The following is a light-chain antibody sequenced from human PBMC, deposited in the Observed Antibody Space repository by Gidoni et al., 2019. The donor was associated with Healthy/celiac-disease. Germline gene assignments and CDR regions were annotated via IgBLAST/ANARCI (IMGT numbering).Light chain of an antibody. CDR2: DAS. CDR1: QDISNY. J-gene: IGKJ2*01. Sequence: DIQMTQSPSSLSASVGDRVTITCQASQDISNYLNWYQQKPGKAPKLLIYDASNLETGVPSRFSGSGSGTDFTFTISILQPEDIATYYCQQYDNPMYTFGQGTQLEIK. V-gene: IGKV1-33*01. CDR3: QQYDNPMYT.